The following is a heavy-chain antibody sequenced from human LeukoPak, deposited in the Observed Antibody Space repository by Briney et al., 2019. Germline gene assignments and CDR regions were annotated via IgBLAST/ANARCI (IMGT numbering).Heavy chain of an antibody. D-gene: IGHD7-27*01. J-gene: IGHJ4*02. V-gene: IGHV3-48*04. CDR1: GFTFNTYS. CDR3: ARDLGY. CDR2: ISSTGRTI. Sequence: PGGSLRLSCAASGFTFNTYSMNWVRQVPGKGLEWVSYISSTGRTIYYADSVKGRFTISRDNAKNSLYLQMNSLRAEDTAVYYCARDLGYWGQGTLVTVSS.